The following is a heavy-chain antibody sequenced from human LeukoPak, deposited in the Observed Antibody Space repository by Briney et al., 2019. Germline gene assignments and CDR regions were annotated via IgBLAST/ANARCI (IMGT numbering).Heavy chain of an antibody. Sequence: PSETLSLTCTVSSGSIGSYYWSWIRQPPGKGLEWIGYIYYSGSTNYNPSLKSRVTISIDTSKNQFSLKLSSVTAADTAVYYCARGPGILAPFDYWGQGTLVTVSS. CDR2: IYYSGST. CDR1: SGSIGSYY. V-gene: IGHV4-59*01. J-gene: IGHJ4*02. CDR3: ARGPGILAPFDY.